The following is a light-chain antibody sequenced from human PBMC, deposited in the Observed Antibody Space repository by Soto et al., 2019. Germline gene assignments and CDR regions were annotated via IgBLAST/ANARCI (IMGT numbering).Light chain of an antibody. CDR1: QGISSY. J-gene: IGKJ3*01. CDR3: LRLPSDSPDT. CDR2: AAS. V-gene: IGKV1-9*01. Sequence: DIQLTQSPSFLSASVGDRVTITCRASQGISSYLAWYQQKPGKAPKLLIFAASTLQNGVQSRFSGSGSGTEFTLTISRMKTEDFAAHHRLRLPSDSPDTFGPVTKVDIK.